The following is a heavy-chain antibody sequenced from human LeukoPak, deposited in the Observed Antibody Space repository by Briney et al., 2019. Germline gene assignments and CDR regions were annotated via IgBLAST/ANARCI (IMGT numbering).Heavy chain of an antibody. CDR3: ARDPDGGFSSSWFDP. CDR1: GYTFTGYY. D-gene: IGHD6-13*01. Sequence: ASVKVSCKASGYTFTGYYMHWVRQAPGQGLEWMGWINPNSGGTNYAQKFQGRVTMTRDTSISTAYMELSRLRSDDTAVYYCARDPDGGFSSSWFDPWGQGTLVTVSS. CDR2: INPNSGGT. V-gene: IGHV1-2*02. J-gene: IGHJ5*02.